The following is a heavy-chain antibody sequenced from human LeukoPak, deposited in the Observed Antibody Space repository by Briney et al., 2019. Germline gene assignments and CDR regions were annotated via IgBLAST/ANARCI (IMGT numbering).Heavy chain of an antibody. V-gene: IGHV1-46*01. J-gene: IGHJ4*02. CDR1: GYTFTSYY. CDR2: INPSGGST. CDR3: AGGYSSGWYAEGYFDY. D-gene: IGHD6-19*01. Sequence: EASVKVSCKASGYTFTSYYMHWVRQAPGQGLEWMGIINPSGGSTSYAQKFQGRVTMTRDTSTSTVYMELSSLRSEDTAVYYCAGGYSSGWYAEGYFDYWGQGTLVTVSS.